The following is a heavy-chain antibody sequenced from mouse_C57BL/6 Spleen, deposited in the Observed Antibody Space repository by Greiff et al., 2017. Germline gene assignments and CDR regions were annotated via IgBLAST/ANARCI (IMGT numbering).Heavy chain of an antibody. V-gene: IGHV1-67*01. CDR2: ISPYYGDA. D-gene: IGHD2-4*01. CDR1: GYTFTDYA. CDR3: ANNYDGAWFAY. Sequence: QVQLKESGPELVRPGVSVKISCKGSGYTFTDYAMHWVKQRHATSLEWIGAISPYYGDASYNQKFKDKATMTVDKSSSTAYMELARLTSEDAAVYYCANNYDGAWFAYWGQGTLITVSA. J-gene: IGHJ3*01.